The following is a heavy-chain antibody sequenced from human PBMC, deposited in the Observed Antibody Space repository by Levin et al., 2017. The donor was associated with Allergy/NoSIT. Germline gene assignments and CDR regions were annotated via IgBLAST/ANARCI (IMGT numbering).Heavy chain of an antibody. Sequence: PGGSLRLSCSASGFTFSSYAMHWVRQAPGKGLEYVSAISSNGGITYYADSVKGRFTISRDNSKNTLYLQMSSLRAEDTAVYYCMNLNYYGSGSSYGGWGQGTLVTVSS. V-gene: IGHV3-64D*06. J-gene: IGHJ4*02. D-gene: IGHD3-10*01. CDR3: MNLNYYGSGSSYGG. CDR1: GFTFSSYA. CDR2: ISSNGGIT.